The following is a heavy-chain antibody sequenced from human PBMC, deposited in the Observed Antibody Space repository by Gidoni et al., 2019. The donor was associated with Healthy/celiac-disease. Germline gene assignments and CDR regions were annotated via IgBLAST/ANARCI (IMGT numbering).Heavy chain of an antibody. CDR3: ARSLAAAGSNWFDP. CDR2: IYTSGST. J-gene: IGHJ5*02. D-gene: IGHD6-13*01. Sequence: QVQLQESGPGLVKPSQTLSLTCTVSGGSIRSGSYYWSWIRQPAGKGLEWIGRIYTSGSTNYNPSLKSRVTMSVDTSKNQFSLKLSSVTAADTAVYYCARSLAAAGSNWFDPWGQGTLVTVSS. V-gene: IGHV4-61*02. CDR1: GGSIRSGSYY.